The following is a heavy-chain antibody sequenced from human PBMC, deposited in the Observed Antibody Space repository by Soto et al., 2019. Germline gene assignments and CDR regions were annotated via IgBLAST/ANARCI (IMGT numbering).Heavy chain of an antibody. Sequence: GESLKISCKGSGYSFTSYWIGWVRQMPGKGLEWMGIIYPGDSDTRYSPSFQGQVTISADKSISTAYLQWSSLKASDTAMYYCARHVYSGYDPLYYYYGMDVWGQGTTVTVSS. J-gene: IGHJ6*02. CDR1: GYSFTSYW. CDR3: ARHVYSGYDPLYYYYGMDV. V-gene: IGHV5-51*01. D-gene: IGHD5-12*01. CDR2: IYPGDSDT.